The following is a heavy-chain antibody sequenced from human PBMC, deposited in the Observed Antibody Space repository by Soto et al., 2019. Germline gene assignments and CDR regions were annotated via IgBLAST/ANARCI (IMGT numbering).Heavy chain of an antibody. J-gene: IGHJ4*02. Sequence: PSETLSLTCTFSCGSIISGDYYWSWIRQPPGKGLEWIGYIYYSGSTYYNPSLKSRVTISVDTSKNHFSLKLSSVTAADTAVYYCATRGAEIATIDFDYWGQGTLVTVSS. CDR2: IYYSGST. CDR3: ATRGAEIATIDFDY. D-gene: IGHD1-1*01. CDR1: CGSIISGDYY. V-gene: IGHV4-30-4*01.